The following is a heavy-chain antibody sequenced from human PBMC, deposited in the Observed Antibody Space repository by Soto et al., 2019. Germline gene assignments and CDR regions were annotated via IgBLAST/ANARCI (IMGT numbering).Heavy chain of an antibody. J-gene: IGHJ6*02. Sequence: QVQLVESGGGVVQPGRSLRISCAASGFAFGSYAMHWVRQAPCKGLDWVAVISYDGNNKFQADSVKGRFTISRDNSTNTLYLQMNRLRTDDTAVYYCAMGPYTAFWNGYGGVWGQGTTVTVSS. CDR2: ISYDGNNK. CDR3: AMGPYTAFWNGYGGV. V-gene: IGHV3-30-3*01. D-gene: IGHD3-3*01. CDR1: GFAFGSYA.